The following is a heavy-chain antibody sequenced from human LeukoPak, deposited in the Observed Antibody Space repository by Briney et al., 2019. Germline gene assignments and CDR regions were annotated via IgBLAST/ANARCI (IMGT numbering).Heavy chain of an antibody. CDR2: IYTSGST. Sequence: SGTLSLTCTVSGGSISSYYWSWIRQPAGKGLEWIGRIYTSGSTNYNPSLKSRVTMSVDTSKNQFSLKLSSVTAADTAVYYCARGRTTYDYFDYWGQGTLVTVSS. J-gene: IGHJ4*02. V-gene: IGHV4-4*07. CDR3: ARGRTTYDYFDY. D-gene: IGHD1-14*01. CDR1: GGSISSYY.